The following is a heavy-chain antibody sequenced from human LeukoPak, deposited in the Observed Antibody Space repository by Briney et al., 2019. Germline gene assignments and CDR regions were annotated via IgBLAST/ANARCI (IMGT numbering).Heavy chain of an antibody. CDR2: ISSSSTYI. Sequence: GGSLRLSCAASGFTFSSYSMNWVRQAPGKGLEWVSYISSSSTYIYYADSVKGRFTISRDNAKNSLYLQMNSLRAEDTAVCYCAREIVGGTSYWGQGTLVTVSS. CDR3: AREIVGGTSY. D-gene: IGHD1-26*01. CDR1: GFTFSSYS. J-gene: IGHJ4*02. V-gene: IGHV3-21*01.